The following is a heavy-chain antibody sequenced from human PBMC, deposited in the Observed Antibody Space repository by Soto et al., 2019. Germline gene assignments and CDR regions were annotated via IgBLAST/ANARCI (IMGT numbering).Heavy chain of an antibody. Sequence: PGGSLRLSCTASGFTFSSYTMSWVRQAPGKGLEWVSTMSSGSTSIYYADSVEGRFSISRDNAKNSLYLQMNSLGGDDTAVYFCARVSYSFDSTGYHYYFDSWGQGTLVTVSS. D-gene: IGHD3-22*01. CDR2: MSSGSTSI. J-gene: IGHJ4*02. V-gene: IGHV3-21*01. CDR1: GFTFSSYT. CDR3: ARVSYSFDSTGYHYYFDS.